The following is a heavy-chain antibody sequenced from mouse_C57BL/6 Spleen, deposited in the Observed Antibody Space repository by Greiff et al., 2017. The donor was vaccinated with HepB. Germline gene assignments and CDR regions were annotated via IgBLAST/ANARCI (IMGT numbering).Heavy chain of an antibody. CDR2: IHPNSGST. Sequence: QVQLQQPGAELVKPGASVKLSCKASGYTFTSYWMHWVKQRPGQGLEWIGMIHPNSGSTNYNEKFKSKATLTVDKSSSTAYMQLSSLTSEDSAVYYCARGDYYGSRGAWFAYWGQGTLVTVSA. CDR1: GYTFTSYW. D-gene: IGHD1-1*01. J-gene: IGHJ3*01. CDR3: ARGDYYGSRGAWFAY. V-gene: IGHV1-64*01.